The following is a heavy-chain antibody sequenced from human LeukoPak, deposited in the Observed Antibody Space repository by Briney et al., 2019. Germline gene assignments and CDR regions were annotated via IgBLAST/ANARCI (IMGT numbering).Heavy chain of an antibody. J-gene: IGHJ3*02. CDR3: ARDYYDSSGYYRGDAFDI. D-gene: IGHD3-22*01. Sequence: ASVKVSCKASGYTFTSYYMHWVRQAPGQGLEWMGWINPNSGGTNYAQKFQGRVTMTRDTSISTAYMELRSLRSDVTAVYYCARDYYDSSGYYRGDAFDIWGQGTMVTVSS. CDR1: GYTFTSYY. CDR2: INPNSGGT. V-gene: IGHV1-2*02.